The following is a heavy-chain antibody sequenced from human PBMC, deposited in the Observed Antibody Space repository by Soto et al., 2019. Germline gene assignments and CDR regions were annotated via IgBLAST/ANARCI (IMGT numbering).Heavy chain of an antibody. V-gene: IGHV3-23*01. Sequence: EVQLLESGGGLVQPGGSLRLSCAASGFTFSSYAMSWVRQAPGKGLEWVSAISGSGGSTYYADSVKGRFTISRDNXXXXLYLXMXXXRXXDXXXXXXXXXXXXXXXXXXXXXGYY. CDR1: GFTFSSYA. CDR2: ISGSGGST. J-gene: IGHJ6*01. CDR3: XXXXXXXXXXXXXXXGYY.